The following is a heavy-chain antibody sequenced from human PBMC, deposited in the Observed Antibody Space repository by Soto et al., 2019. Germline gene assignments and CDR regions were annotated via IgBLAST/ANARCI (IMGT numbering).Heavy chain of an antibody. CDR1: GYTFTSYA. V-gene: IGHV1-3*01. Sequence: ASVKVSCKASGYTFTSYAMHWVRQAPGQRLEWMGWINAGNGNTKYSQKFQGRVTITRDTSASTAYMELSSLRSEDTAVYHCARTERITIFGVVPVIASRYYFDYWGQGTLVTVSS. D-gene: IGHD3-3*01. CDR2: INAGNGNT. CDR3: ARTERITIFGVVPVIASRYYFDY. J-gene: IGHJ4*02.